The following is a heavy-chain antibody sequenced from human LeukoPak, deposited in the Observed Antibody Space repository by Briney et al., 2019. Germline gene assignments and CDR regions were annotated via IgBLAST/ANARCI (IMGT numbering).Heavy chain of an antibody. J-gene: IGHJ4*02. V-gene: IGHV4-39*07. Sequence: PSETLSLTCTVSGGSISSSSYYWGWTRQPPGKGLEWIGSIYYSGSTNYNPSLKSRVTISVDTSKNQFSLKLSSVTAADTAVYYCARRTKRFGDNYYFDYWGQGTLVTVSS. CDR2: IYYSGST. D-gene: IGHD3-10*01. CDR1: GGSISSSSYY. CDR3: ARRTKRFGDNYYFDY.